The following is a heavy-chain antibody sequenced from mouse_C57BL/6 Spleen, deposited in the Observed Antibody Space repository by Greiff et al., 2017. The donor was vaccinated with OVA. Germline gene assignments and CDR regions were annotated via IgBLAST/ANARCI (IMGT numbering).Heavy chain of an antibody. CDR3: AREKLTGTLFAY. V-gene: IGHV1-76*01. D-gene: IGHD4-1*01. CDR2: IYPGSGNT. Sequence: QVQLQQSGAELVRPGASVKLSCKASGYTFTDYYINWVKQRPGQGLEWIARIYPGSGNTYYNEKFKGKATLTAEKSSSTAYMQLSSLTSEDSAVYFCAREKLTGTLFAYWGQGTLVTVSA. CDR1: GYTFTDYY. J-gene: IGHJ3*01.